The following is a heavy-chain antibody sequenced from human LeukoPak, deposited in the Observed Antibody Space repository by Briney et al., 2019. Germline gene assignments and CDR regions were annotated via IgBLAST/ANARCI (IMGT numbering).Heavy chain of an antibody. J-gene: IGHJ3*02. V-gene: IGHV4-4*07. CDR2: IYSTGST. CDR3: ARHDSEWLGGGFDI. Sequence: PSETLSLTCTVSGGSINFYYWSRIRQPAGKGLEWIGRIYSTGSTNYSPSLKSRVTMSVDKSKNQFSLNLSSVTAADTAVYYCARHDSEWLGGGFDIWGQGTMVTVSS. D-gene: IGHD3-3*01. CDR1: GGSINFYY.